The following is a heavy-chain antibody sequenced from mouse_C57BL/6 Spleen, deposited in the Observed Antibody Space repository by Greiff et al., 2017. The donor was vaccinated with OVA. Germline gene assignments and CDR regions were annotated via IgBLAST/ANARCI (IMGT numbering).Heavy chain of an antibody. V-gene: IGHV1-54*01. CDR1: GYAFTNYL. J-gene: IGHJ2*01. Sequence: VQLQQSGAELVRPGTSVKVSCKASGYAFTNYLIEWVKQRPGQGLEWIGVINPGSGGTNYNEKFKGKATLTADKSSSTAYMQLSSLTSEDSAVYFCARGKDYCSSHFDYWGQGTTLTVSS. CDR3: ARGKDYCSSHFDY. CDR2: INPGSGGT. D-gene: IGHD1-1*01.